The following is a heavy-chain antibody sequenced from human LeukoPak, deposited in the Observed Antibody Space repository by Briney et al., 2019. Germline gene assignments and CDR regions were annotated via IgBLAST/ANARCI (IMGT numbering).Heavy chain of an antibody. D-gene: IGHD2-2*01. J-gene: IGHJ6*02. Sequence: QPGGSLRLSCAASGFTFSSYSMNWVRQAPGKGLEWVSYISSSGNTIYCADSVKGRFTTSRDNAKNSLYLQMNSLRAEDTAVYYCARGASSIDYYYYGMDVWGQGTTVTVSS. CDR2: ISSSGNTI. CDR3: ARGASSIDYYYYGMDV. V-gene: IGHV3-48*04. CDR1: GFTFSSYS.